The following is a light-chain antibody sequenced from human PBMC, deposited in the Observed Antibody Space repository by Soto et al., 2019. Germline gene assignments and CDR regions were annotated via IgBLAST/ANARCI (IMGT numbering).Light chain of an antibody. CDR2: EVS. V-gene: IGLV2-14*01. J-gene: IGLJ2*01. CDR3: SSYTSSSTLVV. CDR1: SSDVGGYNY. Sequence: QSALTQPASVSGSPGQSITISCTGTSSDVGGYNYVSWYQTHRGKAPKLMIYEVSNRPSGVSNRFSGSKSGNTACLTISGLQAEDEADYYCSSYTSSSTLVVFGGGTELPVL.